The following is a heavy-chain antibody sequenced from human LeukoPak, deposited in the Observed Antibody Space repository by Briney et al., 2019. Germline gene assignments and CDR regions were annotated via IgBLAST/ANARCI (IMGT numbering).Heavy chain of an antibody. J-gene: IGHJ6*04. CDR2: ISYDGSNK. D-gene: IGHD3-16*01. Sequence: GGSLRLSCAASGFTFSSYAMHWVRQAPGKGLEWVAVISYDGSNKYYADSVKGRFTISRDNSKNTLYLQMNSLRAEDTAVYYCARDPRQSIYDGPDVWGKGTTVTVSS. CDR1: GFTFSSYA. CDR3: ARDPRQSIYDGPDV. V-gene: IGHV3-30*04.